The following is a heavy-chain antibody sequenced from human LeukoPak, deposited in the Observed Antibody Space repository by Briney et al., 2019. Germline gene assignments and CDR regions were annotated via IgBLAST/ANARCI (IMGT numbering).Heavy chain of an antibody. CDR2: ISGSGGAT. CDR1: GFTFTIYY. J-gene: IGHJ4*02. CDR3: ARRYYDSSGYYSLDY. Sequence: GGSLRLSCAASGFTFTIYYMTWVRQAPGKGLEWVSAISGSGGATYYADSVKGRFTISRDNSKNTLYLQMNSLRAEDTAVYYCARRYYDSSGYYSLDYWGQGTLVIVSS. D-gene: IGHD3-22*01. V-gene: IGHV3-23*01.